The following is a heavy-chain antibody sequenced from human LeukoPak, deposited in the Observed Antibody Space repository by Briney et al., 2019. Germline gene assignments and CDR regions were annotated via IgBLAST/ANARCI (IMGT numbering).Heavy chain of an antibody. CDR1: GYSFTNYW. Sequence: GESLKISCKGSGYSFTNYWIGWVRQMPGKGLEWMGIIYPGDSDTRYNPSFQGQVSISADKSISTAYLQWGSLKALDTAMYYCARSDGNYYYFDNWGQGTLVTVSS. CDR2: IYPGDSDT. CDR3: ARSDGNYYYFDN. D-gene: IGHD1-26*01. J-gene: IGHJ4*02. V-gene: IGHV5-51*01.